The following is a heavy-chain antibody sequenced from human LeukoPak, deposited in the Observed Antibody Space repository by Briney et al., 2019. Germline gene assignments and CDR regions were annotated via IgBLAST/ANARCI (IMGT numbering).Heavy chain of an antibody. D-gene: IGHD5-18*01. CDR1: GFTFSSYA. V-gene: IGHV3-53*01. CDR3: ASAAPISEYTYAYDY. J-gene: IGHJ4*02. CDR2: IYSDGST. Sequence: GGSLRLSCAASGFTFSSYAVNWVRQAPGKGLEWVSVIYSDGSTYYADSVKGRFTISGDTSKNTLYLQMNSLRAEDTAVYYCASAAPISEYTYAYDYWGQGTLVTVSS.